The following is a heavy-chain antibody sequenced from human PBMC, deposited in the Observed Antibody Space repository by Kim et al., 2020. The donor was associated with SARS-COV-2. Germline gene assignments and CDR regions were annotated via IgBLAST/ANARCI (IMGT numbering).Heavy chain of an antibody. Sequence: SETLSLTCAVYGGSFSGYYWSWIRQPPGKVLEWIGEINHSGSTNYNPSLKSRVTISVDTSKNQFSLKLSSVTAADTAVYYCAREVKPKDRRSSISQRGLFDYGGQGTLFTVSS. CDR3: AREVKPKDRRSSISQRGLFDY. CDR2: INHSGST. D-gene: IGHD3-3*02. J-gene: IGHJ4*02. CDR1: GGSFSGYY. V-gene: IGHV4-34*01.